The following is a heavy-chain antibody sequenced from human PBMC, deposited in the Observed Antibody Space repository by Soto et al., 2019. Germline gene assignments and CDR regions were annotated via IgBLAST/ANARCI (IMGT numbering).Heavy chain of an antibody. D-gene: IGHD3-16*01. V-gene: IGHV1-46*01. J-gene: IGHJ6*02. CDR2: IYARGGST. CDR3: VRGGAPPFV. Sequence: QVQLVQSGAEVKKPGASVKLSCRTSGYTFSSYHMHWVRQAPGQGLEWMGIIYARGGSTTYAQKFQGRVTMTRDTSTSTVYMDLSSLTSEDTAVYYFVRGGAPPFVWGQGTTVTVSS. CDR1: GYTFSSYH.